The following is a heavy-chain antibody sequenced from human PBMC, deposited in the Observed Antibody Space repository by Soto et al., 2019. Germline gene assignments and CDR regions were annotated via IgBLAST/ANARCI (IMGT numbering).Heavy chain of an antibody. D-gene: IGHD3-10*01. CDR3: ARLGFSYGSGSYHSFDY. Sequence: PSETLSLTCTVSDGSITSTNYYWGWIRQSPGKGLEWIGSIYYSGITYYNSSLKSRVTMAVDTSKNQFSLKLISVTAADTAVYYCARLGFSYGSGSYHSFDYWGQGTLVTVSS. CDR1: DGSITSTNYY. CDR2: IYYSGIT. V-gene: IGHV4-39*01. J-gene: IGHJ4*02.